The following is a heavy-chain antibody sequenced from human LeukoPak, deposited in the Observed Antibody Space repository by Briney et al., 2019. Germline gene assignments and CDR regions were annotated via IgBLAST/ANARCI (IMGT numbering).Heavy chain of an antibody. CDR3: AKGRSGWYSDSDY. CDR1: GFTFSTYA. V-gene: IGHV3-23*01. D-gene: IGHD6-19*01. Sequence: PGGSLRLSCAASGFTFSTYAMSWVRQAPGKGLEWVSAISVSAGSTYYADSVKGRFTISRDNSKNTLSLQMNSLRAEDTAVYYCAKGRSGWYSDSDYWGQGTLVTVSS. J-gene: IGHJ4*02. CDR2: ISVSAGST.